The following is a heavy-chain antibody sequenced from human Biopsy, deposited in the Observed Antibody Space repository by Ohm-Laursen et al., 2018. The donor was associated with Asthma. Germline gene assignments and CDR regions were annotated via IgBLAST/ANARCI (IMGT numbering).Heavy chain of an antibody. V-gene: IGHV1-3*01. J-gene: IGHJ3*01. D-gene: IGHD3-3*01. CDR2: INAGNGNT. Sequence: ASVKVSCKASGYTFISYAIHWVRQAPGQRLEWMGWINAGNGNTKYSQKFQGRVTITRDTSASTAYMELSSLRSEDTAVYYCARAYYDFCSGRFNDSFDFWGQGTMVTASS. CDR3: ARAYYDFCSGRFNDSFDF. CDR1: GYTFISYA.